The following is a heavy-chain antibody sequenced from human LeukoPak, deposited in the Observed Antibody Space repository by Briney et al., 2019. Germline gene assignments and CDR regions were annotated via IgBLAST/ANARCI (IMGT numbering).Heavy chain of an antibody. CDR2: ISGSGGST. D-gene: IGHD2-2*01. Sequence: GGTLRLSCAASGFTFSSYGMSWVRQAPGKVLEWVSAISGSGGSTYYADSVKGRFTISRDNAKNSLYLQMNSLRAEDTAVYYCARTSKIVVVPAASPHAFDIWGQGTMVTVSS. CDR1: GFTFSSYG. J-gene: IGHJ3*02. CDR3: ARTSKIVVVPAASPHAFDI. V-gene: IGHV3-23*01.